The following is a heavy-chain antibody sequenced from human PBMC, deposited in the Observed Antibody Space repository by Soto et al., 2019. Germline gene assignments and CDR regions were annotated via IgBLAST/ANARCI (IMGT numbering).Heavy chain of an antibody. V-gene: IGHV1-69*01. CDR1: GGTFSSYA. Sequence: QVQLVQSGAEVKKPGSSVTVSCKASGGTFSSYAISWVRQAPGQGLEWMGGIIPIFGTANYAQKFQGRVTITADESTSTAYMELSRLRSEDTAVYYFARELTPPGITGTWGQGTLVTVSS. CDR2: IIPIFGTA. D-gene: IGHD1-20*01. J-gene: IGHJ5*02. CDR3: ARELTPPGITGT.